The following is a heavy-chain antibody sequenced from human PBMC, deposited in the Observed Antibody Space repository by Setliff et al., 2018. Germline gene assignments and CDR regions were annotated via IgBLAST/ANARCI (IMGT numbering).Heavy chain of an antibody. CDR3: ARRPLLGVVIASVAGMEFDY. CDR1: GYTFTGYY. J-gene: IGHJ4*02. CDR2: MNPNRGNT. D-gene: IGHD3-3*01. V-gene: IGHV1-8*03. Sequence: ASVKVSCKASGYTFTGYYMHWVRQAPGQGLEWMGWMNPNRGNTGYAQKFQGRVTITRNTSISTAYMELSSLRYEDTAVYYCARRPLLGVVIASVAGMEFDYWGQGIRVTVSS.